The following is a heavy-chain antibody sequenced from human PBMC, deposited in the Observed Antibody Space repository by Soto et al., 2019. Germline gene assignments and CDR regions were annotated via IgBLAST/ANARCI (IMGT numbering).Heavy chain of an antibody. CDR1: GYPVTAYY. J-gene: IGHJ3*02. Sequence: QLHLVQSGAVVKKPGASVTVSCSASGYPVTAYYMHWVRQAPGRGLEWMGGINPATGAAKDTQTFQGRVTMTKDTSTNTVFMELSGLTSEDTAGFYCARGGGVGVAGSAAFDMWGQGTLVTVSS. CDR2: INPATGAA. D-gene: IGHD3-3*01. CDR3: ARGGGVGVAGSAAFDM. V-gene: IGHV1-2*02.